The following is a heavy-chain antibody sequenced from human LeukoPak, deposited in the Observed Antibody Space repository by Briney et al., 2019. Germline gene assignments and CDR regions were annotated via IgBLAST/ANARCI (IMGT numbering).Heavy chain of an antibody. Sequence: GGSLRLSCAASGFTFSDYYMSWISQAPGKGLEWVSYISSSGSTIYYADSVKGRFTFSRDNAKNSLYLQMNSLRAEDTAVYYCARWPQGSGYYDAFDIWGQGTMVTVSS. CDR1: GFTFSDYY. D-gene: IGHD3-22*01. V-gene: IGHV3-11*01. CDR2: ISSSGSTI. CDR3: ARWPQGSGYYDAFDI. J-gene: IGHJ3*02.